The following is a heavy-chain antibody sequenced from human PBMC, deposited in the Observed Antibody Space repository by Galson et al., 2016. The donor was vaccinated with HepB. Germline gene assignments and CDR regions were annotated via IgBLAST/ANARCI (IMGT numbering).Heavy chain of an antibody. CDR2: LYGAGDT. J-gene: IGHJ6*02. CDR3: AREGDSGSSHHYSYAMDV. Sequence: SLRLSCAASGFTVSNNYMNWVRQAPGKGLEWVSTLYGAGDTYYADPVKGRFIISRDNSKNTLYLQMNSLRAEDTAVYYCAREGDSGSSHHYSYAMDVWGQGTTVTVSS. D-gene: IGHD3-10*01. V-gene: IGHV3-53*01. CDR1: GFTVSNNY.